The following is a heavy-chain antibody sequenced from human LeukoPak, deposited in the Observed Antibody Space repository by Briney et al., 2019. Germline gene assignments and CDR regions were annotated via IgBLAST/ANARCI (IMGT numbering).Heavy chain of an antibody. CDR1: GYTFTNYG. J-gene: IGHJ4*02. D-gene: IGHD6-6*01. Sequence: ASVKVSCKTSGYTFTNYGISWVRQAPGQGLEWMGWISPYNGNTKYAQNLQGRVTMTTDTSTTTAYMELRSLRSDDTAVYYCARIVTYSSSFDYWGQGTLVTVSS. CDR3: ARIVTYSSSFDY. V-gene: IGHV1-18*01. CDR2: ISPYNGNT.